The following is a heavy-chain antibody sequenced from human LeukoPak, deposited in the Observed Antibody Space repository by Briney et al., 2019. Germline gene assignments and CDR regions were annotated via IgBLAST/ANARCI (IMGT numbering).Heavy chain of an antibody. Sequence: PGGSLRLSCAASGFTFTNNFMSWVRQVPGKGLEWVANIKQDGSETTYADSVRGRFTIFRDNAKDSVYLQMNSLRAEDTAVYYCARDSGWYYFDYWGQGTLVTVSS. CDR3: ARDSGWYYFDY. V-gene: IGHV3-7*01. CDR1: GFTFTNNF. CDR2: IKQDGSET. D-gene: IGHD6-19*01. J-gene: IGHJ4*02.